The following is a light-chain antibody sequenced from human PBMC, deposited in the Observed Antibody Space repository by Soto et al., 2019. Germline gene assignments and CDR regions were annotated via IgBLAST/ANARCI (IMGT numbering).Light chain of an antibody. V-gene: IGKV3-20*01. CDR2: GAS. CDR1: QSVSSSN. CDR3: QQYGSSPIT. J-gene: IGKJ5*01. Sequence: EIVLTQSPGTLSLSPGERATLSCRASQSVSSSNLAWYQQKRGQAPRLLISGASSRTTGIPDRLTGSGSGTDFTLTISRLEPEDFAVYYCQQYGSSPITFGQGTRLEIK.